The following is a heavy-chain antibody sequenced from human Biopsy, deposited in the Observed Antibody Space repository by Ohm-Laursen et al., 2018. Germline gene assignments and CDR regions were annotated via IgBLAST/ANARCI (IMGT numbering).Heavy chain of an antibody. D-gene: IGHD3-22*01. V-gene: IGHV4-4*07. CDR2: IYTSGIT. CDR1: GGSLSSYS. Sequence: SGTLSLTCTVSGGSLSSYSWSWIRQPAGKGLEWIGQIYTSGITNYNPSLKSRVTISVDTSKNQFSLKVRSVTAADTAVYYCVRGVDYYDPYHYYALDVWGQGTTVTVSS. CDR3: VRGVDYYDPYHYYALDV. J-gene: IGHJ6*02.